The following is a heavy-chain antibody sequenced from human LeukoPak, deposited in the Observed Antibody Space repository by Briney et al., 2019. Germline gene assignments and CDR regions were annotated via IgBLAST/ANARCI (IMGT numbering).Heavy chain of an antibody. CDR2: IYTGGNT. J-gene: IGHJ4*02. D-gene: IGHD4-17*01. CDR1: GFTVDRKH. V-gene: IGHV3-66*01. CDR3: AARDGGDYPYFDY. Sequence: PGGSLRLSCAASGFTVDRKHMTWVRQAPGKGLQWISFIYTGGNTYYSDSVKGRSTVSRDTSKNTLYLQMDSLRDEDTGVYRCAARDGGDYPYFDYWGPGALVTVSS.